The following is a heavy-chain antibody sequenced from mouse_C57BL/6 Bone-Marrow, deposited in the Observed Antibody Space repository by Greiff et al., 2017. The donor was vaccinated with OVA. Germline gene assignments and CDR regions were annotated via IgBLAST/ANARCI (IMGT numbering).Heavy chain of an antibody. D-gene: IGHD1-1*01. CDR1: GFSLTSYG. V-gene: IGHV2-2*01. CDR2: IWSGGST. CDR3: ARPITTVVAKNAMDY. J-gene: IGHJ4*01. Sequence: QVQLKQSGPGLVQPSQSLSITCTVSGFSLTSYGVHWVRQSPGKGLEWLGVIWSGGSTDYNAAFISRLSISKDNSKSQVFFKMNSLQADDTAIYYCARPITTVVAKNAMDYWGQGTSVTVSS.